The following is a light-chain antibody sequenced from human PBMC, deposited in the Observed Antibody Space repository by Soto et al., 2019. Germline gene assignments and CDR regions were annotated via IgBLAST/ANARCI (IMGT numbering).Light chain of an antibody. CDR1: QSISSS. Sequence: DIEMTQSPSSLSASVGDRVTITCRASQSISSSLNWYQQKLGKAPKLLIYVASSLQSGVPSRFSGSGSGTDFTLTIGSLQPVDYAPYCFQQSYSTPPTFGQGTKVEIK. V-gene: IGKV1-39*01. CDR2: VAS. J-gene: IGKJ1*01. CDR3: QQSYSTPPT.